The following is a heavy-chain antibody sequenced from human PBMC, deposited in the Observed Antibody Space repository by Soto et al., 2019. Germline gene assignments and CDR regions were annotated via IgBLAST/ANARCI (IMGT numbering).Heavy chain of an antibody. CDR3: VRDSSSSLRNFDP. Sequence: SETLSLTCAVYGGSFSGYYWSWIRQPPGKGLEWIGEINHSGSTNYNPSLKSRVTISVDTSKNQFSLKLSSVTAADTAVYYCVRDSSSSLRNFDPWGQGALVTVSS. CDR1: GGSFSGYY. CDR2: INHSGST. D-gene: IGHD6-6*01. V-gene: IGHV4-34*01. J-gene: IGHJ5*02.